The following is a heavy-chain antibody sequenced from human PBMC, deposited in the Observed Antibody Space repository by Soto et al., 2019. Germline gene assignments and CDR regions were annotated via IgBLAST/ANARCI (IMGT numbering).Heavy chain of an antibody. D-gene: IGHD3-10*02. CDR3: ARDPLSSFAMDV. Sequence: ASVKVSCKASGDTFSSYAISWVRQAPGKGLEWVGKIIPTFGRTNYAQKFQGRLTISADDSTSTAYMELSSLLSEDTAVYYCARDPLSSFAMDVWGQGTTVTVSS. CDR2: IIPTFGRT. V-gene: IGHV1-69*13. J-gene: IGHJ6*02. CDR1: GDTFSSYA.